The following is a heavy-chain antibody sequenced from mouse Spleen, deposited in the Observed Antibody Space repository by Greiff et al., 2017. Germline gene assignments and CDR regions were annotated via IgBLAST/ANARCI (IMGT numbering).Heavy chain of an antibody. D-gene: IGHD1-1*01. CDR3: ARHYYGSSHYFDY. CDR2: ISGGGGNT. CDR1: GFTFSSYT. V-gene: IGHV5-9*01. J-gene: IGHJ2*01. Sequence: EVKLMESGGGLVKPGGSLKLSCAASGFTFSSYTMSWVRQTPEKRLEWVATISGGGGNTYYPDSVKGRFTISRDNAKNTLYLQMSSLRSEDTALYYCARHYYGSSHYFDYWGQGTTLTVSS.